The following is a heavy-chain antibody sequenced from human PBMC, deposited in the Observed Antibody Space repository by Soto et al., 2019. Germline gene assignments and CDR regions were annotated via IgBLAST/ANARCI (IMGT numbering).Heavy chain of an antibody. CDR2: INAGNGNT. V-gene: IGHV1-3*01. CDR3: ARDPIRHFGLDY. D-gene: IGHD3-3*01. J-gene: IGHJ4*02. Sequence: ASVKVSCKASGYTFTSYAMHWLRQAPGQRLEWMGWINAGNGNTKYSQKFQGRVTITRDTSASTAYMELSSLRSEDTAVYYCARDPIRHFGLDYWGQGTLVTVSS. CDR1: GYTFTSYA.